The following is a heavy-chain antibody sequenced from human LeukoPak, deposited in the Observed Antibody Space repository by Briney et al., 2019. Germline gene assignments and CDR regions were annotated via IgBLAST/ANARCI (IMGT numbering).Heavy chain of an antibody. D-gene: IGHD6-13*01. Sequence: GGSLRLSCAASGFTFSSYSMNWVRQAPGKGLEWVSYISSSSSTIYYADSVKGRFTISRDDAKNSLFLQMNSLRAEDTAVYYCAKDIVAAGLFFDYWGQGILVTVSS. J-gene: IGHJ4*02. V-gene: IGHV3-48*04. CDR2: ISSSSSTI. CDR1: GFTFSSYS. CDR3: AKDIVAAGLFFDY.